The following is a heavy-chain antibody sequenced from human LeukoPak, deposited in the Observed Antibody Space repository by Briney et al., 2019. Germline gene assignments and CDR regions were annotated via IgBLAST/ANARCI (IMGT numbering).Heavy chain of an antibody. CDR2: ISAYNDNT. D-gene: IGHD4-23*01. CDR3: ARERWQLHRWFDP. Sequence: ASVKVSCKASGYTFTMYGITWVRQAPGQGLEWMGWISAYNDNTNYAQNLQDRVTMTTDASTSTVYMELRSLGSDDTAVYYCARERWQLHRWFDPWGQGTLVTVSS. J-gene: IGHJ5*02. CDR1: GYTFTMYG. V-gene: IGHV1-18*01.